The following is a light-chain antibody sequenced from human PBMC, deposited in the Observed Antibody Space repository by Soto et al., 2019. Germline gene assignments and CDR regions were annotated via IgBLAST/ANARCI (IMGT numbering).Light chain of an antibody. V-gene: IGKV1-5*03. CDR3: QHYYSYSEA. CDR2: KAS. CDR1: QTISNW. J-gene: IGKJ1*01. Sequence: DIQMTQSPSTLFGSVGERVTITCRASQTISNWLAWHQQKPGKAPKLLSDKASTLKSGVPSRFSGSGSGTECTLTSSSLQPDDLATYYCQHYYSYSEAFGQGTKVDIK.